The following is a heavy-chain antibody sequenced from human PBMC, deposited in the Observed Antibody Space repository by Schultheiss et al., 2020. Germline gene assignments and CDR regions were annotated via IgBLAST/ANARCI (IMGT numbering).Heavy chain of an antibody. D-gene: IGHD3-16*01. CDR3: AKKGDYFDY. CDR2: ISSSGTTI. Sequence: AGSLRLSCAVSGFTFSDYYMTWIRQAPGKGLEWVSYISSSGTTIYYADSVKGRFTVSRDNAKNSLYLQMNSLRAEDTAVYYCAKKGDYFDYWGQGTLVTVSS. J-gene: IGHJ4*02. V-gene: IGHV3-11*01. CDR1: GFTFSDYY.